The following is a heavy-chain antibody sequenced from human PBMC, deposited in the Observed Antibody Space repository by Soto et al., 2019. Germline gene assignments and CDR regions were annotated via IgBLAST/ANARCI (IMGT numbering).Heavy chain of an antibody. CDR2: INTYNGNT. Sequence: ATVKESCKTSGYTFTNVGISWVRHAPGQGLEWMGWINTYNGNTNHAQKLQGRVTMTTDTSTSTAYMELRSLRSDDTAVYYCARGVGSGTYYNQYNWFDPWGQGTLVTVSS. J-gene: IGHJ5*02. D-gene: IGHD3-10*01. CDR3: ARGVGSGTYYNQYNWFDP. CDR1: GYTFTNVG. V-gene: IGHV1-18*01.